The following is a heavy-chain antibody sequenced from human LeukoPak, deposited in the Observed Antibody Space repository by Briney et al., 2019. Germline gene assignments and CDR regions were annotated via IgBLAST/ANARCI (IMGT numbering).Heavy chain of an antibody. J-gene: IGHJ4*02. Sequence: SDTLSLTCTVSGGSISSYYWSWIRQPAGKGLKWIGRIYTSGSTNYNPPLKSRVTIPVDKSKNQFSLKLSSVTAADTAVYYCARRSSSWYGLDYWGQGTLVTVSS. CDR1: GGSISSYY. CDR2: IYTSGST. D-gene: IGHD6-13*01. CDR3: ARRSSSWYGLDY. V-gene: IGHV4-4*07.